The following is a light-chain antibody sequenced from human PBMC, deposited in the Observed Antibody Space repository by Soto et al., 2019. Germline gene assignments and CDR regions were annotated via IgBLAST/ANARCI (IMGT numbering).Light chain of an antibody. CDR2: GAS. J-gene: IGKJ1*01. CDR3: HQYKTYPWT. CDR1: LSVGTW. V-gene: IGKV1-5*03. Sequence: DIQMTQSPSTLSTSVGDRVTITCRASLSVGTWLAWYQQKPGKAPNLLIYGASTLQTGVPSRFGGSGSGTDFTLTISSLQPDDFATYYCHQYKTYPWTFGQGTRVEIK.